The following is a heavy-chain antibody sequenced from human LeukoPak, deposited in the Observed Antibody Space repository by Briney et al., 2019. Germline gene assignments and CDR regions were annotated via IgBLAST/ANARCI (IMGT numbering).Heavy chain of an antibody. CDR2: IYPGDSDT. Sequence: GESLKISCKGSGYSFINYWIGWVRQMPGKGLEWMGNIYPGDSDTRYSPSFQGQVTISADKSISTAYLQWSSLKASDTAMYYCARRYYGSGSYYKRFYYGMDVWGQGTTVTVSS. CDR3: ARRYYGSGSYYKRFYYGMDV. V-gene: IGHV5-51*01. J-gene: IGHJ6*02. CDR1: GYSFINYW. D-gene: IGHD3-10*01.